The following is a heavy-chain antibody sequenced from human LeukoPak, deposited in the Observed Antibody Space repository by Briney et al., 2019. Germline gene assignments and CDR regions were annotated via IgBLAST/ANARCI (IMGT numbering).Heavy chain of an antibody. CDR3: ARCQYNSSPDF. J-gene: IGHJ4*02. D-gene: IGHD6-19*01. V-gene: IGHV3-30*03. CDR1: GFTFSSYG. Sequence: GRSLRLSCAASGFTFSSYGMHWVRQAPGKGLEWVAVISYDGRNKYYADSVKGRFTISRDNSKNTLYLQMNSLRAEDTAVYYCARCQYNSSPDFWGQGTLVTVSS. CDR2: ISYDGRNK.